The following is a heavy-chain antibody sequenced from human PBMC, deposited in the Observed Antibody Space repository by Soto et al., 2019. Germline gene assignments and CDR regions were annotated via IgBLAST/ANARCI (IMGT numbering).Heavy chain of an antibody. CDR3: ANSRAPTTVYRNTWDGMDV. CDR2: ITDNSGTS. V-gene: IGHV3-23*01. J-gene: IGHJ6*02. CDR1: GFPFSDYA. D-gene: IGHD6-13*01. Sequence: GGSLRLSCTAAGFPFSDYAMYWVRQAPGKGLEWVSCITDNSGTSYYADSVRGRFTISRDNSKNTLYLQMNSLRADDTAVYYCANSRAPTTVYRNTWDGMDVWGQGTAVTVSS.